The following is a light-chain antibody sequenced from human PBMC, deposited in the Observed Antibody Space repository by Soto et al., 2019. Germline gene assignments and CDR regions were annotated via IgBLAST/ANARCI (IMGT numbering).Light chain of an antibody. CDR3: SSYTTTSTYV. Sequence: QSVLTQPASVSGSPGQSVTISCTGTSSDVGGYDYVSWYQQHPGKAPKFMIYEVTNRPSGVSHRFSGSKSGNTASLTISGPQAEDEADYYCSSYTTTSTYVFGTGTKVTVL. CDR1: SSDVGGYDY. J-gene: IGLJ1*01. V-gene: IGLV2-14*01. CDR2: EVT.